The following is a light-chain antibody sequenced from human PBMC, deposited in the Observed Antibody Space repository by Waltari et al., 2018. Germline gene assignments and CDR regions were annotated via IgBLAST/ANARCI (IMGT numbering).Light chain of an antibody. CDR3: QQSYSSPPIT. CDR1: QSIRTY. V-gene: IGKV1-39*01. CDR2: GAS. J-gene: IGKJ5*01. Sequence: DIQMTQSPTSLSASVGHALTITCRASQSIRTYVSWYQQKPGKAPRVLIYGASILETGVPARFSGSGSGTDFTLTISGLQPEDVATYYCQQSYSSPPITFGQGTRLEIK.